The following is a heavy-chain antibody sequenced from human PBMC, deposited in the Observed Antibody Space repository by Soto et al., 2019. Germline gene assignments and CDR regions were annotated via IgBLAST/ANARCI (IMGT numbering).Heavy chain of an antibody. V-gene: IGHV4-30-2*01. J-gene: IGHJ6*02. CDR3: ARGVGYCRSTSCYHSGMDV. CDR2: IYHSGST. D-gene: IGHD2-2*01. Sequence: PSETLSLPCAVSGGSISSGGYSWSWIRQPPGKGLEWIGYIYHSGSTYYNPSLKSRVTISVDRSKNQFSLKLSSVTAADTAVYYCARGVGYCRSTSCYHSGMDVWGQGTTVTVSS. CDR1: GGSISSGGYS.